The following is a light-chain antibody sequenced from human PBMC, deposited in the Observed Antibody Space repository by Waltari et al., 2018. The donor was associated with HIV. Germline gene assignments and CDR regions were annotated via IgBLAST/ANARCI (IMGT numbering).Light chain of an antibody. Sequence: SPATLSVSPGDRTTLSCRASQSVRTKLAWYQQKPGQPPRLLIYGASTRATGIAARFSGSGSGTEFTLTINSLQSEDYAVYYCQQYDYWPPWTFGQGTKVEMK. CDR2: GAS. J-gene: IGKJ1*01. V-gene: IGKV3-15*01. CDR1: QSVRTK. CDR3: QQYDYWPPWT.